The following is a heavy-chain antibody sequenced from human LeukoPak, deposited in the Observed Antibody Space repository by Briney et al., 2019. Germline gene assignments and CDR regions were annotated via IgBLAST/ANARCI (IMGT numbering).Heavy chain of an antibody. D-gene: IGHD6-6*01. CDR1: GFTFSSYA. CDR3: AKHTGLSSSSAFDY. J-gene: IGHJ4*02. V-gene: IGHV3-23*01. Sequence: PGGSLRLSCAASGFTFSSYAMSWVRQATGKGLEWVSAISGSGGSTYYADSVKGRFTISRDNSKNTPYLQMNSLRAEDTAVYYCAKHTGLSSSSAFDYWGQGTLVTVSS. CDR2: ISGSGGST.